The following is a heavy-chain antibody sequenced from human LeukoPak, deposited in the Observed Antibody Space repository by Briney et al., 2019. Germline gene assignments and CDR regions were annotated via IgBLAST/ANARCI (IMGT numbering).Heavy chain of an antibody. Sequence: SGTLSLTCAVSGASISSNWWNWVRQPPGKGLEWIGEIHHSGSANYNPSLKSRVTISLDTSENHFSLRLSSVTAADTAVYYCVRDRGEFSYSHDYWGQGTLVTVSS. CDR2: IHHSGSA. V-gene: IGHV4-4*02. D-gene: IGHD1-26*01. CDR1: GASISSNW. J-gene: IGHJ4*02. CDR3: VRDRGEFSYSHDY.